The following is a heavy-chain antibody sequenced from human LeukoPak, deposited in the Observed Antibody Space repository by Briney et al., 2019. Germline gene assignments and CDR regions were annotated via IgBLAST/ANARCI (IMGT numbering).Heavy chain of an antibody. CDR2: MSNPGIT. V-gene: IGHV4-59*13. CDR3: AKASVATAVLFDS. CDR1: GGSISSYF. J-gene: IGHJ4*02. Sequence: SETLSLPCTVSGGSISSYFWNWIRQPPGQGLEWIGYMSNPGITKYNPSLKSRVTISADTSKNQFSLTLNSVPAADTAVYFCAKASVATAVLFDSWGQGTLVAVSS. D-gene: IGHD4-23*01.